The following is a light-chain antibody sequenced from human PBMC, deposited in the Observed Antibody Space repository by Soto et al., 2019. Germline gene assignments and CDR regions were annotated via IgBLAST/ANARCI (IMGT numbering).Light chain of an antibody. CDR2: EVT. Sequence: QSALTQPASVSGSPGQSITISCTGTSSDVGGYNYVPWYQQHPGKVPKLMIYEVTNRPSGVSNRFSASKSGNTASLTISGLQTDDEADYYCSSYTSSSTLVFGGGTKLTVL. J-gene: IGLJ2*01. CDR3: SSYTSSSTLV. CDR1: SSDVGGYNY. V-gene: IGLV2-14*01.